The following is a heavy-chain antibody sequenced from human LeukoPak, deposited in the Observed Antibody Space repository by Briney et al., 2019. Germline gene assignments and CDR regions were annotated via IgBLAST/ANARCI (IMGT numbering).Heavy chain of an antibody. J-gene: IGHJ4*02. CDR2: IYYSGSS. D-gene: IGHD6-13*01. V-gene: IGHV4-59*01. CDR3: ARSIGAVWYFDY. Sequence: SETLSLTCTVSGGSISSYYWSWIRQPPGKGLEWIGYIYYSGSSNYNPSLKSRVTISIATSKNQFSLKLSSVTAADTAIYYCARSIGAVWYFDYWGQGTLVTVSS. CDR1: GGSISSYY.